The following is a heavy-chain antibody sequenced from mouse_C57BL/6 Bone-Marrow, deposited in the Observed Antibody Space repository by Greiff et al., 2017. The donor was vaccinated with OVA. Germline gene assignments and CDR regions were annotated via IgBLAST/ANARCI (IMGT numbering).Heavy chain of an antibody. Sequence: SGAELVRPGTSVKMSCKASGYTFTNYWIGWAKQRPGHGLEWIGDIYPGGGYTNYNEKFKGKATLTADKSSSTAYMQFSSLTSEDSAIYYGARTNYYGSSYFDYWGQGTTLTVSS. CDR1: GYTFTNYW. V-gene: IGHV1-63*01. J-gene: IGHJ2*01. CDR3: ARTNYYGSSYFDY. CDR2: IYPGGGYT. D-gene: IGHD1-1*01.